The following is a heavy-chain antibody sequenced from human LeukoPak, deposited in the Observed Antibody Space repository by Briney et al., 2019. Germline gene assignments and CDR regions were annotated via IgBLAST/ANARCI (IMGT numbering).Heavy chain of an antibody. D-gene: IGHD4-23*01. CDR1: GYTFTNYT. CDR2: INTNTGNP. V-gene: IGHV7-4-1*02. Sequence: ASVKVSCKASGYTFTNYTMNWVRQAPGQGLEWMGWINTNTGNPTYAQGFTGRFVFSLDTSVSTAYLQISSLKAEDTAVYYCARPKLRWSAYYYMDVWGQGTLVTVSS. J-gene: IGHJ6*03. CDR3: ARPKLRWSAYYYMDV.